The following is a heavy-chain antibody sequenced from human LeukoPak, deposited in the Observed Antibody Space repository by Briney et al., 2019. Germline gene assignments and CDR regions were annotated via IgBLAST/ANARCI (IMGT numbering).Heavy chain of an antibody. D-gene: IGHD5-18*01. CDR1: GGSISSGSYY. V-gene: IGHV4-61*02. CDR3: ARGPDTAMEYYYYYMDV. CDR2: IYTSGST. J-gene: IGHJ6*03. Sequence: SQTLSLTCTVSGGSISSGSYYWSWIRQPAGKGLEWIGRIYTSGSTNYNPSLKSRVTISVDTSKNQFSLKLSSVTAADTAVYYCARGPDTAMEYYYYYMDVWGKGTTVTVSS.